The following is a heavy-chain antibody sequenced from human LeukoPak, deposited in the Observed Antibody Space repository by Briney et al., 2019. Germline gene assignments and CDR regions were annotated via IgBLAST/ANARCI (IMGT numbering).Heavy chain of an antibody. V-gene: IGHV1-8*02. J-gene: IGHJ6*03. CDR1: GYTFTSYG. D-gene: IGHD3-10*01. CDR3: ARAPRWTMVRGGRNPYYMDV. Sequence: GASVKVSCKASGYTFTSYGISWVRQAPGQGLEWMGWMNPNSGNTGYAQKFQGRVTMTRNTSISTAYMELSSLRSEDTAVYCCARAPRWTMVRGGRNPYYMDVWGKGTTVTISS. CDR2: MNPNSGNT.